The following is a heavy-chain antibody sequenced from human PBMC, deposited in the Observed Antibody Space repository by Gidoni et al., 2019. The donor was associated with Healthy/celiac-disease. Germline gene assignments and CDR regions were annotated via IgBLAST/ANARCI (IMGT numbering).Heavy chain of an antibody. D-gene: IGHD5-12*01. J-gene: IGHJ4*02. CDR3: ARDRYGGYRTTYYFDY. Sequence: QVQLVESGGGVVQPGRSLRLSCAASGFTFRSYGMHWVRQAPGKGLEWVAVIWYDGSNKYYADSVKGRFTISRDNSKNTLYLQMNSLRAEDTAVYYCARDRYGGYRTTYYFDYWGQGTLVTVSS. V-gene: IGHV3-33*01. CDR2: IWYDGSNK. CDR1: GFTFRSYG.